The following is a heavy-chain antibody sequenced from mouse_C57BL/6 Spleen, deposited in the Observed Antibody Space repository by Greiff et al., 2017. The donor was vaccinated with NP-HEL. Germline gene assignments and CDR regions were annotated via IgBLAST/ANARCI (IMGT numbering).Heavy chain of an antibody. Sequence: EVKLMESGGGLVKPGGSLKLSCAASGFTFSDYGMHWVRQAPEKGLEWVAYISSGSSTIYYADTVKGRFTISRDNAKNTLFLQMTSLRSEDTAMYYCARGSITTVVAPYAMDYWGQGTSVTVSS. V-gene: IGHV5-17*01. D-gene: IGHD1-1*01. J-gene: IGHJ4*01. CDR1: GFTFSDYG. CDR3: ARGSITTVVAPYAMDY. CDR2: ISSGSSTI.